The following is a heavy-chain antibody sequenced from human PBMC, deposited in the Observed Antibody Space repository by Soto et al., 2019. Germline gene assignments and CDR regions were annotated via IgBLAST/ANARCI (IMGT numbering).Heavy chain of an antibody. J-gene: IGHJ6*02. Sequence: SEALSLTCTVSGSAITGSFFWICIREPAGKGLEWICHIYFTGSTNYNPSLKSRVTMSLDTSRNQFSLKLSSVTAEDTAVYSCMRGPTPVQGSDVWGLGTAFTV. CDR2: IYFTGST. V-gene: IGHV4-61*10. CDR3: MRGPTPVQGSDV. D-gene: IGHD2-15*01. CDR1: GSAITGSFF.